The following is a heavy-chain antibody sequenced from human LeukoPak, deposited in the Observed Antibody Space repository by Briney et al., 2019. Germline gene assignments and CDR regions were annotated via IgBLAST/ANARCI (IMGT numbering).Heavy chain of an antibody. Sequence: SQTLSLTCAISGDSVSSNSAAWNWIRQSPSRGLEWLGRTYYRSKWYNDYAVSVKSRITINPDTSKNQFSLQLNSVTPEDTAVYYCAREGGIAVAGTGNWFDPWGQGTLVTVSS. J-gene: IGHJ5*02. D-gene: IGHD6-19*01. V-gene: IGHV6-1*01. CDR3: AREGGIAVAGTGNWFDP. CDR2: TYYRSKWYN. CDR1: GDSVSSNSAA.